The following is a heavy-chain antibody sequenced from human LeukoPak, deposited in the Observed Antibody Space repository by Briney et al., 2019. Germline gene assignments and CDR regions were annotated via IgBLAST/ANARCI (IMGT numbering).Heavy chain of an antibody. CDR1: GFTFSSYE. CDR3: ARDPTSSGWYRDYFDY. V-gene: IGHV3-48*03. CDR2: ISSTGGII. J-gene: IGHJ4*02. Sequence: GGSLRLSCAASGFTFSSYEMNWVRQAPGRRLEWVAYISSTGGIIYHADSVKGRFTISRDNAKNSLYLQMNSLRAEDTAVYYCARDPTSSGWYRDYFDYWGQGTLVTVSS. D-gene: IGHD6-19*01.